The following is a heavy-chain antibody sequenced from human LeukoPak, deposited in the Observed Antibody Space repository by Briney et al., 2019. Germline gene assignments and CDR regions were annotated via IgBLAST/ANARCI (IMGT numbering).Heavy chain of an antibody. V-gene: IGHV4-39*07. CDR2: IYYSGST. D-gene: IGHD1-26*01. CDR3: ARDDGAGVDP. Sequence: PGGSLRLSCAASGFTFSSYSMNWVRQPPGKGLEWIGSIYYSGSTYYNPSLKSRVTISVDTSKNQFSLKLSSVTAADTAVYYCARDDGAGVDPWGQGTLVTVSS. CDR1: GFTFSSYS. J-gene: IGHJ5*02.